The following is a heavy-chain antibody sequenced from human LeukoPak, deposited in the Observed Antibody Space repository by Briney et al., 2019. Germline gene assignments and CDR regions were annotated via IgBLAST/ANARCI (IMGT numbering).Heavy chain of an antibody. CDR2: ISGSGGST. D-gene: IGHD3-22*01. Sequence: QSGGSLRLSCAASGFTFSSYAMSWVRQAPGKGLEWVSAISGSGGSTYYADSVKGRFTISRDNSKNTLYLQMNSLRAEDTAVYYCAKVVGQKKATWGYYDSSGYSPSPDYWGQGTLVTVSS. CDR1: GFTFSSYA. J-gene: IGHJ4*02. CDR3: AKVVGQKKATWGYYDSSGYSPSPDY. V-gene: IGHV3-23*01.